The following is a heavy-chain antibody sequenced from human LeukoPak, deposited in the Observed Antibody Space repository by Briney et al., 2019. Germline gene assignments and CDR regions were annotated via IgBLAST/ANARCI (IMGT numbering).Heavy chain of an antibody. CDR3: VLYGDYESPDGFDI. CDR1: GFTFSSYE. V-gene: IGHV3-48*03. D-gene: IGHD4-17*01. Sequence: GGSLRLSCAASGFTFSSYEMNWVRQAPGKGLEWVPSISRSATTIYYADSVKGRFTISRDNAKNSLYLQMNSLRAEDTAVYYCVLYGDYESPDGFDIWGQGTMVTVSS. J-gene: IGHJ3*02. CDR2: ISRSATTI.